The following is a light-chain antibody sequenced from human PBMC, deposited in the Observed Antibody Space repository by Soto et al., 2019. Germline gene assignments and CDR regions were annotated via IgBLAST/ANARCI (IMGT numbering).Light chain of an antibody. Sequence: QSVLTQPASVSGSPGQSITISCTGTSSDVGGYNYLSWYQQHPGKAPRVMIYEVRNRPTGVSHRYACSKSGNTASLTIYGLQAEDEADYFCSSYTTSGTPVFGGGTKLTVL. CDR1: SSDVGGYNY. CDR2: EVR. CDR3: SSYTTSGTPV. V-gene: IGLV2-14*01. J-gene: IGLJ3*02.